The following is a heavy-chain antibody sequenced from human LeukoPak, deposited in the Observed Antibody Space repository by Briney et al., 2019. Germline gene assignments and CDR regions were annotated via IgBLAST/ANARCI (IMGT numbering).Heavy chain of an antibody. V-gene: IGHV1-69*05. CDR1: GGPLGSHA. D-gene: IGHD4-11*01. Sequence: SVKVSCKASGGPLGSHAISWVRQAPGQGLEWMGVIVPFLGTTHYAQKFQGRVTITTDESTTTVYMELSSLTSEDTSAYYCARTLTTATTSPYYYYYMDVWGKGTTVTVSS. CDR3: ARTLTTATTSPYYYYYMDV. CDR2: IVPFLGTT. J-gene: IGHJ6*03.